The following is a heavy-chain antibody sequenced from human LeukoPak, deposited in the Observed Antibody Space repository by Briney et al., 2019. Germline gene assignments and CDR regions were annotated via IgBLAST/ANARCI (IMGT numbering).Heavy chain of an antibody. CDR3: ARAAAGTYYYYYYMDV. Sequence: ASVKVSCKASGYTFTGYYMHWVRQAPGQGLEWMGRINPNSGGTNYAQKFQGRVTMTRDASISTAYMELSRLRSDDTAVYYCARAAAGTYYYYYYMDVRGKGTTVTVSS. D-gene: IGHD6-13*01. J-gene: IGHJ6*03. V-gene: IGHV1-2*06. CDR2: INPNSGGT. CDR1: GYTFTGYY.